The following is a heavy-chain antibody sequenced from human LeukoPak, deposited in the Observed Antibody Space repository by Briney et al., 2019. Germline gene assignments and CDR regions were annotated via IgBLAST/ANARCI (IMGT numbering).Heavy chain of an antibody. V-gene: IGHV3-7*03. Sequence: PGGSLRLSCAASGFTFSSYWMSWVRQAPGKGLEWVANIKQDGSEKYYVDSVKGRFTISRDNAKNSLYLQMNSLRAEDTALYYCANGLWFGEFDYWGQGTLVTVSS. CDR1: GFTFSSYW. CDR3: ANGLWFGEFDY. J-gene: IGHJ4*02. CDR2: IKQDGSEK. D-gene: IGHD3-10*01.